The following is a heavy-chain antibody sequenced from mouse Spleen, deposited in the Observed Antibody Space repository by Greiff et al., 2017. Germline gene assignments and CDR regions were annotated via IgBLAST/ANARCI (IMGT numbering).Heavy chain of an antibody. V-gene: IGHV5-17*01. CDR2: ISSGSSTI. Sequence: EVKVVESGGGLVKPGGSLKLSCAASGFTFSDYGMHWVRQAPEKGLEWVAYISSGSSTIYYADTVKGRFTISRDNAKNTLFLQMTSLRSEDTAMYYCARLPYYYDGSPRDYWGQGTSVTVSS. J-gene: IGHJ4*01. D-gene: IGHD1-1*01. CDR1: GFTFSDYG. CDR3: ARLPYYYDGSPRDY.